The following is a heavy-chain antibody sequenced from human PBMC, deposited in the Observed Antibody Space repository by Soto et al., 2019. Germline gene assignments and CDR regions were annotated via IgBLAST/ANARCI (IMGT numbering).Heavy chain of an antibody. CDR1: GFTFSSYA. D-gene: IGHD3-3*01. CDR2: ISGSGGST. CDR3: AKSSTRDDGLPDY. Sequence: EVQLLESGGGLVQPGGSLRLSCAASGFTFSSYAMSWVRQAPGTGLEWVSAISGSGGSTYYADSVKGRFTISRDNSKITLYLQMTSLRAEDTAVYYCAKSSTRDDGLPDYWGQGTLVTVSS. V-gene: IGHV3-23*01. J-gene: IGHJ4*02.